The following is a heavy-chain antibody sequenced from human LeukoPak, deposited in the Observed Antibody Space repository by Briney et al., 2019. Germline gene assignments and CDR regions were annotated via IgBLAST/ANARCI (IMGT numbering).Heavy chain of an antibody. Sequence: ASVKVSCKASGYTFTGYYMHWVRQAPGQGLEWMGWINPNSGGTNYAQKFQGRVTMTRDTSISTAYMELSRLRSDDTAVYYCARVATVTNNGSDPWGKETLVTVSS. CDR2: INPNSGGT. CDR1: GYTFTGYY. D-gene: IGHD4-17*01. V-gene: IGHV1-2*02. J-gene: IGHJ5*02. CDR3: ARVATVTNNGSDP.